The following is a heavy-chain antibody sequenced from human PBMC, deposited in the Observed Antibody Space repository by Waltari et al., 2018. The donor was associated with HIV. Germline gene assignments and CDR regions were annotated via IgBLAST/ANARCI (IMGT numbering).Heavy chain of an antibody. D-gene: IGHD6-13*01. V-gene: IGHV3-53*01. J-gene: IGHJ6*02. CDR2: IYSGGNT. CDR3: ARDLGSSSWYNYYYGMDV. CDR1: GFTVSSNY. Sequence: EVQMVQSGGGLIQPGGSLGLACADSGFTVSSNYLIGVRQAPGKGLEWVSVIYSGGNTYYADSVKGRFTISRDNSKNTLYLQLNSLRAEDSAVYYCARDLGSSSWYNYYYGMDVWGQGTTVTVSS.